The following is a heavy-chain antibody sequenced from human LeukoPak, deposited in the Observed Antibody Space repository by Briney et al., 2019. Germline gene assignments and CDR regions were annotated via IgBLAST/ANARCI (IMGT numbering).Heavy chain of an antibody. CDR1: GFTFSSYW. Sequence: PGGSLRLSCAASGFTFSSYWMHWVRQAPGKGLVWVSRINSDGSSTSYADSVKGRFTISRDNAKNTLYLQMNSLRAEDTAVYYCARWDTAMVAFDYWGQGTLVTVSS. V-gene: IGHV3-74*01. CDR3: ARWDTAMVAFDY. J-gene: IGHJ4*02. CDR2: INSDGSST. D-gene: IGHD5-18*01.